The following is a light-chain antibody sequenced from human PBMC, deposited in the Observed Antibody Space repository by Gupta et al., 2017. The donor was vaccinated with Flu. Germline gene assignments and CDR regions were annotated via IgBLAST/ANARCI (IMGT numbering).Light chain of an antibody. J-gene: IGLJ2*01. CDR3: QSYDTTLSASVV. CDR1: NSNIGAGYD. V-gene: IGLV1-40*01. CDR2: GNY. Sequence: QSILTQPPSVSGAPGQRVPISCSGSNSNIGAGYDVSWYQQLPGTAPRLLIYGNYNRPSGVPDRFSGSKSGASASLAVSGLQAEDEAVYFCQSYDTTLSASVVFGGGTKLTVL.